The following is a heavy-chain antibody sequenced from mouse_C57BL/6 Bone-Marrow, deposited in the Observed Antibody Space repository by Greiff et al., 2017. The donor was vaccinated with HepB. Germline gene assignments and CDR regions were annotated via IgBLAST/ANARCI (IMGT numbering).Heavy chain of an antibody. CDR1: GFTFSDYY. D-gene: IGHD1-1*01. CDR3: ARRLYSSPFAY. J-gene: IGHJ3*01. CDR2: ISNGGGST. V-gene: IGHV5-12*01. Sequence: DVKLVESGGGLVQPGGSLKLSCAASGFTFSDYYMYWVRQTPEKRLEWVAYISNGGGSTYYPDTVKGRFTISRDNAKNTLYLQMSRLKSEDTAMYYCARRLYSSPFAYWGQGTLVTVSA.